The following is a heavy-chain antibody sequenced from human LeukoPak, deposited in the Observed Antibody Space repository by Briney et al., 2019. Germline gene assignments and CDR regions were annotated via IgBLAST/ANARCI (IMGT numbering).Heavy chain of an antibody. CDR3: ARDGHYYDSSAPTFGNWFDP. V-gene: IGHV4-34*01. CDR2: INHSGST. CDR1: GGSFSGYY. D-gene: IGHD3-22*01. Sequence: TSETLSLTCAVYGGSFSGYYWSWIRQPPGKGLEWIGEINHSGSTNYNPSLKSRVTISVDTSKNQFSLKLSSVTAADTAVYYCARDGHYYDSSAPTFGNWFDPWGQGTLVTVSS. J-gene: IGHJ5*02.